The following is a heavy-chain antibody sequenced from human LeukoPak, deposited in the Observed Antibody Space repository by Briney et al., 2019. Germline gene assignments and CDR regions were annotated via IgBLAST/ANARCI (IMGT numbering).Heavy chain of an antibody. CDR3: AKLAKYFYGSETYYFFEH. CDR2: IYYSGST. V-gene: IGHV4-39*01. J-gene: IGHJ4*02. D-gene: IGHD3-10*01. Sequence: SETLSLTCTVSGGSISSSSYYWGWVRQPPGGGLEWIGSIYYSGSTYYNPSLKSRVTISVDTSKNQFSLKLSSVTAADTAVYYCAKLAKYFYGSETYYFFEHWGQGTPVTASS. CDR1: GGSISSSSYY.